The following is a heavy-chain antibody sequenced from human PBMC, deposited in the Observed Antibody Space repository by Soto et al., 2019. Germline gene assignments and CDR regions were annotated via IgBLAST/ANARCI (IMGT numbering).Heavy chain of an antibody. CDR3: AREPPYCGGDCYVLLDF. J-gene: IGHJ4*02. CDR2: ITGSGATR. D-gene: IGHD2-21*02. Sequence: LSLTFTVSGGSISSNYWTWVRQAPGKGLEWVTVITGSGATRYYADSVRGRFTISRDNSKNTVYLQMDSLRAEDTALYYCAREPPYCGGDCYVLLDFWGQGTQVTVSS. V-gene: IGHV3-23*01. CDR1: GGSISSNY.